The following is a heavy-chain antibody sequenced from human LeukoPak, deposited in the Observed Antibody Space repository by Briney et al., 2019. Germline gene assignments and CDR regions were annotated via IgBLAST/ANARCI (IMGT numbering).Heavy chain of an antibody. J-gene: IGHJ3*02. CDR1: GFTFSNAW. D-gene: IGHD3-22*01. V-gene: IGHV3-15*01. CDR3: TTDALVYYYDSSGDLDAFDI. Sequence: VGSLRLSCAASGFTFSNAWMSWVRQAPGKGLEWVGRIKSKTDGGTTDYAAPVKGRFTISRDDSKNTLYLQMNSLKTEDTAVYYCTTDALVYYYDSSGDLDAFDIWGQGAMVTVSS. CDR2: IKSKTDGGTT.